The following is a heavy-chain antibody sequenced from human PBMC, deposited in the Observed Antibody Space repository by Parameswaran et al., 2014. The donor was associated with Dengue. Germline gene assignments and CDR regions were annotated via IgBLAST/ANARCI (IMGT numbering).Heavy chain of an antibody. J-gene: IGHJ4*02. CDR3: ARAYSSGYYHY. CDR2: MNPNSGNT. V-gene: IGHV1-8*01. Sequence: GASVKVSCKASGYTFTSYDINWVRQASGQGLEWMGWMNPNSGNTGYAQKFQGRVTMTRDTSKSTAYMELSSLRSEDTAVYYCARAYSSGYYHYWGQGTLVTVSS. CDR1: GYTFTSYD. D-gene: IGHD6-19*01.